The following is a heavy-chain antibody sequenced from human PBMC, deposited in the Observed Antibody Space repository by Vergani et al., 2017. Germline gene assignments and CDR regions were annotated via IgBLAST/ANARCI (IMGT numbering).Heavy chain of an antibody. Sequence: QVQLQESGPGLVKASQTLSLTCSVSGAYVGSGGYYWGWIRQPPGKGLEWIGSINHSGSTYYNPSLKSRITMSVDTSKNQFSLRLSSVPAADTAMYYCAREGLHSGSGSYNDYWGQGTLVTVSS. CDR2: INHSGST. CDR3: AREGLHSGSGSYNDY. V-gene: IGHV4-38-2*02. CDR1: GAYVGSGGYY. J-gene: IGHJ4*02. D-gene: IGHD3-10*01.